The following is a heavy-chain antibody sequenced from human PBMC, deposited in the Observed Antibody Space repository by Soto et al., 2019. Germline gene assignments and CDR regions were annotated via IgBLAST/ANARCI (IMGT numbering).Heavy chain of an antibody. CDR2: ISYDGSNK. D-gene: IGHD6-6*01. V-gene: IGHV3-30*18. J-gene: IGHJ6*02. CDR3: AKDLEYSSSSPYYYGMDV. Sequence: QVQLVESGGGVVQPGRSLRLSCAASGFTFSTYGMHWVRQAPGKGLEWVAVISYDGSNKYYADSVKGRFTISRDNSKNTLYLQMNSLRAEDTAVYYCAKDLEYSSSSPYYYGMDVWGQGTTVTVSS. CDR1: GFTFSTYG.